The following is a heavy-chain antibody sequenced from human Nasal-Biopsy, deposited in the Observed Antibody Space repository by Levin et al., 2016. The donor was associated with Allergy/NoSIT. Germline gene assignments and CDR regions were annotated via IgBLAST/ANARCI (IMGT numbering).Heavy chain of an antibody. CDR2: ISHSGST. CDR3: ARGGAPRDPFDF. D-gene: IGHD6-25*01. J-gene: IGHJ4*02. CDR1: GGSVKTGGYS. Sequence: SETLSLTCAVSGGSVKTGGYSWSWIRLLPGKGLEWIGYISHSGSTYYNPSLQSRVTMSQDRSKNQFSLRLASVTAADTAVYYCARGGAPRDPFDFWGQGTLVTVSS. V-gene: IGHV4-30-2*01.